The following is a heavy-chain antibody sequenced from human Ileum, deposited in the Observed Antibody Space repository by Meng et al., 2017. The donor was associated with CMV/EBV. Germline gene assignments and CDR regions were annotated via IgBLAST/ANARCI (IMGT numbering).Heavy chain of an antibody. CDR2: ISYDGSNK. Sequence: QGTLVEAGGGVVQPGRSLRLSCAASGFSFSSYAMYWVRQAPGKGLEWVAVISYDGSNKFYADSVKGRFTISRDNSKNTLYLQLNSLRAEDTAVYYCARDSDTSDGGYYFEHWGQGTLVTVSS. CDR3: ARDSDTSDGGYYFEH. CDR1: GFSFSSYA. V-gene: IGHV3-30-3*01. D-gene: IGHD3-22*01. J-gene: IGHJ4*02.